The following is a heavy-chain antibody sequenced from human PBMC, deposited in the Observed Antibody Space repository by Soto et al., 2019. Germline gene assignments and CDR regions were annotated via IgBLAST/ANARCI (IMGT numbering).Heavy chain of an antibody. CDR2: VSHDGRNT. CDR3: AKGGRQWLVTSDFNY. V-gene: IGHV3-30*18. Sequence: VQLVESGGDVVQPGRSLRLSCAASGFTFSDYAMHWVRQAPGKGLEWVAVVSHDGRNTHYADSVKGRFTISRDSSKNTVSLEMTSLRAVDTAVYYCAKGGRQWLVTSDFNYWGQGALVTVSS. J-gene: IGHJ4*02. D-gene: IGHD6-19*01. CDR1: GFTFSDYA.